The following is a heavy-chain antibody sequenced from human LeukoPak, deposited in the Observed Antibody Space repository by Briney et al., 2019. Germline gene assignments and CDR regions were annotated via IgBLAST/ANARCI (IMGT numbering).Heavy chain of an antibody. V-gene: IGHV4-39*01. CDR2: IYYSVST. Sequence: SETLSLTCTVSGVSISSSGYYWGWIRQPPGKGLEWIGTIYYSVSTYYNPSLKSRVTISVDTSKNQFSLKLSSVTAADTAVYYCARHASSPYYFDYWGQGTLVTVSS. D-gene: IGHD6-6*01. J-gene: IGHJ4*02. CDR3: ARHASSPYYFDY. CDR1: GVSISSSGYY.